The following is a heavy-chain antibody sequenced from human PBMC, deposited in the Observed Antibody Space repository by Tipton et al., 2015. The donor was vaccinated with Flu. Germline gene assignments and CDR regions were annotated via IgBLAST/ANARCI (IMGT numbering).Heavy chain of an antibody. V-gene: IGHV6-1*01. CDR3: ARSKGLAAIDY. J-gene: IGHJ4*02. CDR1: GDSVSSNSAS. D-gene: IGHD2-15*01. CDR2: TYYRSKWFN. Sequence: GLVKPSQTLSLTCAISGDSVSSNSASWSWIRQSPSSGLEWLGRTYYRSKWFNDYAVSVKSRISINPDTSKNQFSLQLNSVTPEDSAVYYCARSKGLAAIDYWGQGTLVTVSS.